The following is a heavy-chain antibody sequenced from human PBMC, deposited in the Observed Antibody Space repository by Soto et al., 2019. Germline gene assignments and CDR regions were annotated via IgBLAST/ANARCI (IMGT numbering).Heavy chain of an antibody. Sequence: SETLSLTCTVSGGSISSGVYYWSWIRHHPGKGLEWIGYIYYSGSTYYNPSLKSRVTISVDTSKNQFSLKLSSVTAADTAVYYCAKDPRQVVVIGYFDYWGQGTLVTVSS. D-gene: IGHD3-22*01. V-gene: IGHV4-31*03. CDR1: GGSISSGVYY. J-gene: IGHJ4*02. CDR2: IYYSGST. CDR3: AKDPRQVVVIGYFDY.